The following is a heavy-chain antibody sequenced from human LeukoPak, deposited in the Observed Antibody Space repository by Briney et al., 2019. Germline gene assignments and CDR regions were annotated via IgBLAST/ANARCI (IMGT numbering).Heavy chain of an antibody. D-gene: IGHD3-10*01. CDR1: GGSFSGYY. CDR2: INHCGST. J-gene: IGHJ6*02. Sequence: SETLSLTCAVYGGSFSGYYWSWIRQPPGKGLEWIGEINHCGSTNYNPSLKSRVTISVDTSKNQFSLKLSSVTAADTAVSYCARGYGPRGMDVWGQGTTVTVSS. CDR3: ARGYGPRGMDV. V-gene: IGHV4-34*01.